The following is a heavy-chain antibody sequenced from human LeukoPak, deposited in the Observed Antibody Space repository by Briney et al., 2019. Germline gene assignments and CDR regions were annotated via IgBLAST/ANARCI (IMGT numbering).Heavy chain of an antibody. CDR2: ISAYNGNT. CDR1: GYTFTSYG. D-gene: IGHD6-19*01. CDR3: ARAPHISSGWSNFDI. V-gene: IGHV1-18*01. Sequence: ASVKVSCKASGYTFTSYGISWVRQAPGQGLEWMGWISAYNGNTNYAQKLQGRVTMTTDTSTSTAYMELRSLRSDDTAVYYCARAPHISSGWSNFDIWGQGTMVTVSS. J-gene: IGHJ3*02.